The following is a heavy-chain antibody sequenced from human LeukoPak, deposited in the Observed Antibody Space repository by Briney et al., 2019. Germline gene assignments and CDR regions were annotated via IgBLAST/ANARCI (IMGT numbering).Heavy chain of an antibody. V-gene: IGHV5-51*01. CDR2: IYPGDSDT. Sequence: GESLKVSCNDSGYSFTSYWIGWVRPLPGKGLERMGIIYPGDSDTRYSPSFQGQVTISADKSISYLQWSSLKASDTAMYYCARHRGYCSSTSCSGSFDYWGQGTLVTVSS. CDR1: GYSFTSYW. D-gene: IGHD2-2*01. CDR3: ARHRGYCSSTSCSGSFDY. J-gene: IGHJ4*02.